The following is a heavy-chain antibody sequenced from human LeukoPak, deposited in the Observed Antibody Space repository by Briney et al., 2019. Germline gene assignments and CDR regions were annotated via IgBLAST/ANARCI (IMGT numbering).Heavy chain of an antibody. Sequence: RGSLRLACAASGFTVSSNYMSWVRQAPGKGLEWVSVIYSGGSTYYADSVKGRFTISRDNSKNTPYPQMNSLRAEDTAVYYCARGAPVVWVDYWGQGTLVTVSS. CDR2: IYSGGST. CDR3: ARGAPVVWVDY. V-gene: IGHV3-53*01. CDR1: GFTVSSNY. D-gene: IGHD2-8*02. J-gene: IGHJ4*02.